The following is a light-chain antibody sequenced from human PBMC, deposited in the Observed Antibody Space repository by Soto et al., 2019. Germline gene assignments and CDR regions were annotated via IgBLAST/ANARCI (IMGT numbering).Light chain of an antibody. V-gene: IGKV1-5*01. Sequence: DIQMTQSPSTLSAFVGDRVTITCRASQSISRWLAWYRQKPGKAPKLLIYDASSLESGVPSRLRGSGYGTNLTITISSIKNEDFETYLCQQNYDTPITFGHGTRLEIK. CDR2: DAS. CDR1: QSISRW. CDR3: QQNYDTPIT. J-gene: IGKJ5*01.